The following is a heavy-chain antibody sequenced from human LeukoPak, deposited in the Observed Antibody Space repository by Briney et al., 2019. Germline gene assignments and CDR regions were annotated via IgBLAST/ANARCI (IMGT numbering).Heavy chain of an antibody. Sequence: SGPTLVNPTQTLTLTCTFSGFSLTSTGVGVGWLRQPPGRAPEWLALIYWNDDKRYSPSLKTRLTITKDTSKNQVVLIITNVDPLDTATSFSAYRINAYRAPTSNCFDPWGQGTRVTVSS. CDR3: AYRINAYRAPTSNCFDP. CDR1: GFSLTSTGVG. J-gene: IGHJ5*02. CDR2: IYWNDDK. D-gene: IGHD2-21*01. V-gene: IGHV2-5*01.